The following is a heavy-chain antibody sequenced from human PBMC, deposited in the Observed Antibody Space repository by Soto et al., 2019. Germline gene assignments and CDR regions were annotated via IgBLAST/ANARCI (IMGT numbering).Heavy chain of an antibody. V-gene: IGHV1-2*06. CDR2: MNPASGDT. Sequence: QVQLMQSGTEVKKPGASVKVSCKASGYTFIGSYIFWVRKAPGQGLEWMGRMNPASGDTSYAQKVQGRVTRTRDATISTAYLELRRLRFDDTAVYYCARDGEYSSSSGRLSHWGQGSLVTV. CDR1: GYTFIGSY. CDR3: ARDGEYSSSSGRLSH. J-gene: IGHJ4*02. D-gene: IGHD6-6*01.